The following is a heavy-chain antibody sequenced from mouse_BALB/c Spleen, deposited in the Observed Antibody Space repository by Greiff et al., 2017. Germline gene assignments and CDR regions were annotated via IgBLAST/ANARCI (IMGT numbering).Heavy chain of an antibody. Sequence: EVQLVESGPGLVKPSQSLSLTCTVTGYSITSDYAWNWIRQFPGNKLEWMGYISYSGSTSYNPSLKSRISITRDTSKNQFFLQLNSVTTEDTATYYCARGGNYPFDYWGQGTTLTVSS. J-gene: IGHJ2*01. CDR3: ARGGNYPFDY. CDR1: GYSITSDYA. V-gene: IGHV3-2*02. CDR2: ISYSGST. D-gene: IGHD2-1*01.